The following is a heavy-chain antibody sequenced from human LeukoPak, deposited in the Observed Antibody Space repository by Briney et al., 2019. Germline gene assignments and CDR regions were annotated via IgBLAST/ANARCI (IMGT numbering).Heavy chain of an antibody. V-gene: IGHV3-48*01. CDR3: AKSSGRSATSKYYFDY. CDR2: ISSSSSTI. D-gene: IGHD6-19*01. Sequence: GGSLRLPCAASGFTFSSYSMNWVRQAPGKGLEWVSYISSSSSTIYYADSVKGRFTISRDNSKNTLYLQMNSLRAEDTAVYYCAKSSGRSATSKYYFDYWGQGTLVTVSS. CDR1: GFTFSSYS. J-gene: IGHJ4*02.